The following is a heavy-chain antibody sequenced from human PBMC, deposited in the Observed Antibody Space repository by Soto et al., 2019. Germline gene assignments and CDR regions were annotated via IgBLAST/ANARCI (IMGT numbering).Heavy chain of an antibody. J-gene: IGHJ5*02. CDR2: INPNSGGT. Sequence: ASAKVSCKASGYTFTGYYMHWVRQAPGQGLEWMGWINPNSGGTNYAQKFQGRVTMTRDTSISTAYMELSRLRSDDTAVYYCARGANRQWLVRNNWFDPWGQGTLVTVSS. CDR1: GYTFTGYY. D-gene: IGHD6-19*01. V-gene: IGHV1-2*02. CDR3: ARGANRQWLVRNNWFDP.